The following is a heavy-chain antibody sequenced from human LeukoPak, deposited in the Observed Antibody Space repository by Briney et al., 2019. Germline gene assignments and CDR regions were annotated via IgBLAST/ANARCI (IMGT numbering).Heavy chain of an antibody. D-gene: IGHD5-18*01. V-gene: IGHV1-2*02. CDR2: INPNSGGT. CDR3: ARGAGEGYTYGRYYFDY. J-gene: IGHJ4*02. CDR1: GYTFTGYY. Sequence: GASVKASCKASGYTFTGYYMHWVRQAPGQGLEWMGWINPNSGGTNYAQKFQGRVTMTRDTSISTAYVELSRLRSDDTAVYYCARGAGEGYTYGRYYFDYWGQGTLVTVSS.